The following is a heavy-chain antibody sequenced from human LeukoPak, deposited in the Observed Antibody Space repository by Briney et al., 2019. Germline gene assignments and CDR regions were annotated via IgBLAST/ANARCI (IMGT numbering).Heavy chain of an antibody. V-gene: IGHV1-18*01. J-gene: IGHJ3*02. CDR3: ARDHYVFWSGYTAHAFDI. CDR2: ISAYNGST. D-gene: IGHD3-3*01. CDR1: GYTFTIYG. Sequence: ASVKLSCKASGYTFTIYGISWARQAPRQALEWMGWISAYNGSTNYAQTLQGRVTTTTHTSTSTAYMELSRLRSDDTAVYYCARDHYVFWSGYTAHAFDIWGQGTMVTVSS.